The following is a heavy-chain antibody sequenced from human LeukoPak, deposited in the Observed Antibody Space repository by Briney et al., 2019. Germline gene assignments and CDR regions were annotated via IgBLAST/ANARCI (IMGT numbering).Heavy chain of an antibody. CDR3: ARYIVATGSRYFDY. CDR1: GFTFSSYS. Sequence: GGSLRLSCAASGFTFSSYSMNWVRQAPGKGLEWVSSISSSSSYIYYADSVKGRFTISRDNAKNSLYLQMNSLRAEDTAVYYCARYIVATGSRYFDYWGQGTLVTVSS. D-gene: IGHD5-12*01. J-gene: IGHJ4*02. V-gene: IGHV3-21*01. CDR2: ISSSSSYI.